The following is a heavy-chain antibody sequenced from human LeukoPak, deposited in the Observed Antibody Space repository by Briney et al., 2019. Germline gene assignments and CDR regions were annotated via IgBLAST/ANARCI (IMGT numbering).Heavy chain of an antibody. CDR3: AREGSGSPHYGMDV. Sequence: GGSLRLSCAASGFTSDDYGMSWVRQAPGKGLEWVSGINWNGGTTGYADSVKGRFTISRDNAKNSLYLQMNSLRAEDTALYYCAREGSGSPHYGMDVWGQGTTVTVSS. CDR1: GFTSDDYG. D-gene: IGHD3-10*01. V-gene: IGHV3-20*04. CDR2: INWNGGTT. J-gene: IGHJ6*02.